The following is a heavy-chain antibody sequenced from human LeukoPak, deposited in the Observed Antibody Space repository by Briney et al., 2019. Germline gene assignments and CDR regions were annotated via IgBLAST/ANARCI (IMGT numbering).Heavy chain of an antibody. Sequence: GGSLRLSCAASGFTFSSYEMNWVRQAPGKGLEWVSYISSSGTTIYYADSVKGRFTISRDNSKNTLYLQMNSLRAEDTAVYYCARRSSSGGYYGMDVWGQGTTVTVSS. CDR1: GFTFSSYE. V-gene: IGHV3-48*03. D-gene: IGHD6-6*01. J-gene: IGHJ6*02. CDR3: ARRSSSGGYYGMDV. CDR2: ISSSGTTI.